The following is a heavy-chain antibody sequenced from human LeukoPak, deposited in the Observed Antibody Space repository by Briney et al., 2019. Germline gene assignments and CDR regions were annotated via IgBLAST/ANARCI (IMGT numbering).Heavy chain of an antibody. D-gene: IGHD5-18*01. Sequence: SETLSLTCTVSGGSISSYYWSWIRQPPGKGLEWIGCIYYSGSTNYNPSLKSRVTISVDTSKNQFSLKLSSVSAADTAVYCSARVQRGYSYEPRRAFDIWGQGTMVTVSS. CDR2: IYYSGST. CDR1: GGSISSYY. V-gene: IGHV4-59*01. CDR3: ARVQRGYSYEPRRAFDI. J-gene: IGHJ3*02.